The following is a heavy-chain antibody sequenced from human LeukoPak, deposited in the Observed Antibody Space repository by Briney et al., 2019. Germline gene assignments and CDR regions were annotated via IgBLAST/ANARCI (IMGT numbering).Heavy chain of an antibody. CDR2: IRYDGSNK. V-gene: IGHV3-30*02. CDR1: GFTFSSYG. D-gene: IGHD6-19*01. Sequence: AGGSLRLSCAASGFTFSSYGMHWVRQAPGKGLEWVAFIRYDGSNKYYVDSVKGRFTISRDNSKNTLYLQMNSLTGEDSAVYYCVAVTGRPAGGGVYYWGQGTLVTVSS. CDR3: VAVTGRPAGGGVYY. J-gene: IGHJ4*02.